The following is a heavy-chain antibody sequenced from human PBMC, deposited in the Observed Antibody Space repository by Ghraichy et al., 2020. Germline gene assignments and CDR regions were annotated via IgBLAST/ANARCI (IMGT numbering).Heavy chain of an antibody. D-gene: IGHD3-3*01. CDR3: ARDLSGYDFWSGYSSAPYYYYGMDV. CDR2: TYYRSKWYN. CDR1: GDSVSSNSSA. V-gene: IGHV6-1*01. J-gene: IGHJ6*02. Sequence: SQTLSLTCAISGDSVSSNSSAWNWIRQSPSRGLEWLGRTYYRSKWYNDYAVSVKSRITINPDTSKNQFSLQLNSVTPEDTAVYYCARDLSGYDFWSGYSSAPYYYYGMDVWGQGTTVTVSS.